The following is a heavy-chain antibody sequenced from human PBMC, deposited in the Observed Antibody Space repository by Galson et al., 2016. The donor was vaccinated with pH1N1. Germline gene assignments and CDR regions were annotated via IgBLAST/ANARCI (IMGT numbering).Heavy chain of an antibody. CDR2: VSYDGSKT. V-gene: IGHV3-30*03. J-gene: IGHJ4*02. D-gene: IGHD6-6*01. Sequence: LRLSCAASGFAFGNYGMHWVRQAPGKGLEWVAVVSYDGSKTYYADSVKGRFTISRDNSKNTLYLQMSSLRVEDTAVYFCVGSSSRFYFDHWGQGTLVTASS. CDR1: GFAFGNYG. CDR3: VGSSSRFYFDH.